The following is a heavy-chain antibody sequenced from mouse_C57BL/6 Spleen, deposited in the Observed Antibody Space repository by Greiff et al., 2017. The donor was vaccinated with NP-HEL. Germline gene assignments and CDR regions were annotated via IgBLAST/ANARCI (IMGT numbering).Heavy chain of an antibody. J-gene: IGHJ2*01. V-gene: IGHV1-64*01. CDR2: IHPNSGST. CDR1: GYTFTSYW. CDR3: ARPPQGDYLDY. Sequence: VQLQQPGAELVKPGASVKLSCKASGYTFTSYWMHWVKQRPGQGLEWIGMIHPNSGSTNYNEKFKSKATLTVDKSSSTAYMQLSSLTSEDSAVYYCARPPQGDYLDYWGQGTTLTVSS.